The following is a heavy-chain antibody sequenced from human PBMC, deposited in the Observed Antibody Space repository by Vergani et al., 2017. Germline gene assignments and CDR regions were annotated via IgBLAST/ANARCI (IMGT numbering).Heavy chain of an antibody. CDR1: GYSFTSYW. J-gene: IGHJ4*02. Sequence: EVQLVPSGAEVKKPGESLKISCKGSGYSFTSYWIGWVRQMPGKGLEWMGIIYPGDSDTRYSPSFQGQVTISADKSISPAYLQWGSLKASDTAMYYCARQDGDYVLVPFFDYWGQGTLVTVSS. V-gene: IGHV5-51*01. D-gene: IGHD4-17*01. CDR2: IYPGDSDT. CDR3: ARQDGDYVLVPFFDY.